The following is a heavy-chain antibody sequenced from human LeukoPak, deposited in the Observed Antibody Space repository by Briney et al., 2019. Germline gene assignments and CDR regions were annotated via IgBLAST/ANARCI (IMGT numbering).Heavy chain of an antibody. CDR1: GFTFSSYA. V-gene: IGHV3-30-3*01. CDR3: AREGVYATGVYYYYGMDV. J-gene: IGHJ6*02. D-gene: IGHD5/OR15-5a*01. CDR2: ISYDGSNK. Sequence: PGGSLRLSCAASGFTFSSYAMHWVRQTPGKGLEWVAVISYDGSNKYYADSVKGRFTISRDNSKNTLYLQMNSLRAEDTAVYYCAREGVYATGVYYYYGMDVWGQGPTVTVSS.